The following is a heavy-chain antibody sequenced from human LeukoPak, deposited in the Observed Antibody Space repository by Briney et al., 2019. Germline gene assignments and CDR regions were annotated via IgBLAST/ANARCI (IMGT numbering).Heavy chain of an antibody. CDR3: XXXXXXXXAVAGRPHDAFDI. Sequence: GGSLRLSCAASGFTFSSYSMNWVRQAPGKGLEWVSSISSSSSYIYYADSVKGRFTISRDNAKNSLYLQMNSLRAEDTAVYYCXXXXXXXXAVAGRPHDAFDIWGQGTMVTVSS. D-gene: IGHD6-19*01. V-gene: IGHV3-21*01. CDR1: GFTFSSYS. CDR2: ISSSSSYI. J-gene: IGHJ3*02.